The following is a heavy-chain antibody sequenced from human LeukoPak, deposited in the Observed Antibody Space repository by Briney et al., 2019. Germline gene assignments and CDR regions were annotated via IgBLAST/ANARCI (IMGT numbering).Heavy chain of an antibody. CDR1: GGSISSGGYY. CDR2: IYHSGST. V-gene: IGHV4-30-2*01. CDR3: ARASPLNGLRN. J-gene: IGHJ4*02. D-gene: IGHD5/OR15-5a*01. Sequence: PSETLSLTCTVSGGSISSGGYYWSWIRQPPGKGLEWIGYIYHSGSTYYNPSLKSRVTISVDRSKNQFSLKLSSVAAADTAVYYCARASPLNGLRNWGQGTLVTVSS.